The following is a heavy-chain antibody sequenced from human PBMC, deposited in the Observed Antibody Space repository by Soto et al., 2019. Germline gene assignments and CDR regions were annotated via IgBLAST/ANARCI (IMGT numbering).Heavy chain of an antibody. J-gene: IGHJ6*02. D-gene: IGHD4-17*01. Sequence: QVQLVQSGAEVKKPGASVKVSYVASGYTFTDHYILWVRQAPGQGLEWMGWINPHSGDTIYAQKFQRRVTLTSDTSISTAYMELSRLRSDDTAVYYCARGRTVNFYGMDVWGQGTTVTVSS. V-gene: IGHV1-2*02. CDR1: GYTFTDHY. CDR3: ARGRTVNFYGMDV. CDR2: INPHSGDT.